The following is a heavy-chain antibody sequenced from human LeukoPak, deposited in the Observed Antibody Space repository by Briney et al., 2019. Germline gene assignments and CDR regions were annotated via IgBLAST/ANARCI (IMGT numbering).Heavy chain of an antibody. CDR2: IYSGGST. D-gene: IGHD3-10*01. CDR3: ARDGGYYGSGSYYYFDY. CDR1: GFSVSINY. J-gene: IGHJ4*02. Sequence: GGSLRLSCAASGFSVSINYMSWVRQAPGKGLEWVSVIYSGGSTYYADSVKGRFTISRDNSKNTLYLQMNSLRAEDTAVYYCARDGGYYGSGSYYYFDYWGQGTLVTVSS. V-gene: IGHV3-53*01.